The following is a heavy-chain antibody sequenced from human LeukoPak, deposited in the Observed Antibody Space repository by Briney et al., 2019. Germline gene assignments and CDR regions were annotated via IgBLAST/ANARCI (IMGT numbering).Heavy chain of an antibody. D-gene: IGHD4-11*01. CDR1: GGSISSYY. V-gene: IGHV4-39*01. CDR3: ARHDGYSNYYWFDP. J-gene: IGHJ5*02. Sequence: PSETLSLTCTVSGGSISSYYWSWIRQPPGKGLEWIGSIYYSGSTYYNPSLKSRVTISVDTSKNHFSLKLSSVTAADTAVYYCARHDGYSNYYWFDPWGQGTLVTVSS. CDR2: IYYSGST.